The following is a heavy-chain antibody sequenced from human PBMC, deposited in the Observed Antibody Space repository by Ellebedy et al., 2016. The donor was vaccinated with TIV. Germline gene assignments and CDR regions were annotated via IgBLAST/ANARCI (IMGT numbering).Heavy chain of an antibody. D-gene: IGHD3-16*01. Sequence: PGGSLRLSCVVSGFTFSNYWMSWVRQAPGKGLEWVANIKYDGSEKYYVDSVQGRFTISRDNAKNSLFLQMNSLRVEDTAVYFCAREWGGDLGDKDIQNFDNWGQGTLVTVSS. CDR1: GFTFSNYW. J-gene: IGHJ4*02. CDR2: IKYDGSEK. V-gene: IGHV3-7*01. CDR3: AREWGGDLGDKDIQNFDN.